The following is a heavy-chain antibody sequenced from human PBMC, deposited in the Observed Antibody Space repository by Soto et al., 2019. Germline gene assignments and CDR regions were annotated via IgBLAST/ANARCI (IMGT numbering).Heavy chain of an antibody. CDR3: AKILSTVTTYYYCMDD. CDR1: GFSFSTYP. V-gene: IGHV3-23*01. D-gene: IGHD4-17*01. CDR2: ISGSGDKT. Sequence: GGSLRLSCAASGFSFSTYPMVWVRQAPGKRLEAVSSISGSGDKTYYKDSVKGRFTISRDNSKNTVDLQMNSPRPEDTAVYYCAKILSTVTTYYYCMDDWGQGTTVTVSS. J-gene: IGHJ6*02.